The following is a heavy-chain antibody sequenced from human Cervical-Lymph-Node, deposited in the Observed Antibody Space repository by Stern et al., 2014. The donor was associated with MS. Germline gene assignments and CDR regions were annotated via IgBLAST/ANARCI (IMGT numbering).Heavy chain of an antibody. J-gene: IGHJ6*02. V-gene: IGHV3-9*01. CDR1: GFAFDDYA. D-gene: IGHD3-3*01. Sequence: VQLAESGGGLVQPGRSLRLSCAAAGFAFDDYAMPWARQALGTGLAWVSGISWSGTKIGYADSVKGRFTISRDNAKNSLFLQMNNLRAEDTALYYCATANYEFGYYGMDVWGQGTAVTVS. CDR2: ISWSGTKI. CDR3: ATANYEFGYYGMDV.